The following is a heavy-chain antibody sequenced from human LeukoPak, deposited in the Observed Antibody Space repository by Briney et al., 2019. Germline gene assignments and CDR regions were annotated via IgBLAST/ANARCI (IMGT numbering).Heavy chain of an antibody. CDR2: IFYRGNT. V-gene: IGHV4-39*01. CDR3: ARQRGLGSWSFDY. Sequence: SSETLSLTCTVSGASIYDSDYWWAWIRQPPGKGLDWVASIFYRGNTHYNPSLQSRVTISVDTSKSQFSLNLNSLTAADTAVYYCARQRGLGSWSFDYWGQGTLVTVSS. CDR1: GASIYDSDYW. J-gene: IGHJ4*02. D-gene: IGHD2-15*01.